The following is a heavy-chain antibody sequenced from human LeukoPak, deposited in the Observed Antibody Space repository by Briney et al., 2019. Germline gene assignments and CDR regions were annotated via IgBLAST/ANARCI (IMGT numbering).Heavy chain of an antibody. CDR2: INWNGGST. V-gene: IGHV3-20*04. Sequence: GGSLRLSCAASGFTFDDYGMSWVRQAPGKGLEWVSGINWNGGSTGYADSVKGRFTISRDNAKNSLYLQLNSLRVEDTAVYYCASRIVGTPDYFDYWGQGTLVTVSS. CDR1: GFTFDDYG. J-gene: IGHJ4*02. CDR3: ASRIVGTPDYFDY. D-gene: IGHD1-26*01.